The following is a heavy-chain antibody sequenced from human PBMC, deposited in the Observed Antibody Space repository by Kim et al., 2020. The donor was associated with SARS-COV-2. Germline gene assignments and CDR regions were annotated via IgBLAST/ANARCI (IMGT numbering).Heavy chain of an antibody. J-gene: IGHJ5*02. CDR3: ARGGSSSGRGGWLDL. CDR1: GYTFSSNA. Sequence: ASVKVSCEASGYTFSSNAMNWVRQAPGQGLEWMGWINTNTGNPTYAQGFTGRFVFSLDTSVSAAFLQISSLQAEDTAVYYCARGGSSSGRGGWLDLWGLG. D-gene: IGHD6-6*01. V-gene: IGHV7-4-1*02. CDR2: INTNTGNP.